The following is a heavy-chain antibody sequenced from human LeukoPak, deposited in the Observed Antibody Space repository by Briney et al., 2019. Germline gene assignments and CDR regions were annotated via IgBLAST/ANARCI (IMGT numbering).Heavy chain of an antibody. J-gene: IGHJ3*02. CDR1: GGSISSGDYY. D-gene: IGHD2-15*01. V-gene: IGHV4-30-4*01. Sequence: SQTLSLTCTVSGGSISSGDYYWSWIRQPPGKGLEWIGYIYYSGSTYYNPSLKSRVTISVDTSKNQFSLKLSSVTAADTAVYYCASRYCSGGSCYLDAFDIWGQGTMVTVSS. CDR2: IYYSGST. CDR3: ASRYCSGGSCYLDAFDI.